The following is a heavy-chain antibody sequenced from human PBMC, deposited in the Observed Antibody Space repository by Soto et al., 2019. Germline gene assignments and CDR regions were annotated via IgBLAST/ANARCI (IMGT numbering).Heavy chain of an antibody. CDR1: GGSVTNSSYY. Sequence: SATLCLACTVSGGSVTNSSYYWVWIRQSPGKGLEWIGSVYYIGRSYSKSSGKSRVTISVDTSKNRFSLSLNSVTASDTAVYFCVSQRTTVPTQAYFDYWGPGALVTVSS. J-gene: IGHJ4*02. D-gene: IGHD4-17*01. V-gene: IGHV4-39*01. CDR3: VSQRTTVPTQAYFDY. CDR2: VYYIGRS.